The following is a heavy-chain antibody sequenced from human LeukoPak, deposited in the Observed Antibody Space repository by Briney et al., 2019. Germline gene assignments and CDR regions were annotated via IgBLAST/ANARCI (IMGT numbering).Heavy chain of an antibody. CDR1: GFTFSSYG. CDR3: AKGLGTTTWFDP. Sequence: PGGSLRLSCAASGFTFSSYGMHWVRQAPGKGLEWVAVMSYDGSNKYYADSVKGRFTISRDNSKNTLYLQMNSLRAEDTAVYYCAKGLGTTTWFDPWGQGTLVTVSS. J-gene: IGHJ5*02. CDR2: MSYDGSNK. V-gene: IGHV3-30*18. D-gene: IGHD1-1*01.